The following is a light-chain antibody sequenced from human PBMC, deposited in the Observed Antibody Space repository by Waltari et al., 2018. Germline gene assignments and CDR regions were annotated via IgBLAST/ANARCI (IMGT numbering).Light chain of an antibody. V-gene: IGKV1-39*01. CDR2: AAS. J-gene: IGKJ2*01. CDR1: QTIDTY. Sequence: DIQMTQSPSSLSASSGDRVSITCRASQTIDTYLNWFQQKPGEAPKLLIYAASTLQSGVPLRFSGSGSGTDFTLTISGLQYEDFATYCCQQSKRVPYTFGQGTRLEIK. CDR3: QQSKRVPYT.